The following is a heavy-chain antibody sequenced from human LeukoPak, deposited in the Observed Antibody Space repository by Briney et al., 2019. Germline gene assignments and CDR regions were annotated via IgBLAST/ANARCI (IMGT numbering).Heavy chain of an antibody. J-gene: IGHJ4*02. V-gene: IGHV3-30*02. CDR1: GFTFSSNG. Sequence: GGSLRLSCVASGFTFSSNGMHWVRQAPGKGLEWVTFIQYDGSKKYYADSVKGRFTISRDNSKNTLYLEMNSLRAEDTAVYYCAKDNGRGYCSGGSCYFDYWGQGTLVTVSS. CDR3: AKDNGRGYCSGGSCYFDY. D-gene: IGHD2-15*01. CDR2: IQYDGSKK.